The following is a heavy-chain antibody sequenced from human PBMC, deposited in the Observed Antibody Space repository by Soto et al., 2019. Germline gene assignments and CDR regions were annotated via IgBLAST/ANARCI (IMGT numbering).Heavy chain of an antibody. V-gene: IGHV3-30*18. D-gene: IGHD3-16*01. CDR3: AKDLGRAMAPFGY. CDR1: GFTFGQFG. J-gene: IGHJ4*02. CDR2: ISYSESVI. Sequence: GSLLLTCLVSGFTFGQFGFHEVRKAPGKGLEWVALISYSESVIKYGDSVKGRFTVSRDNSKNTLYLQMNSLRAEDTAVYYCAKDLGRAMAPFGYWGQGTLVTVYS.